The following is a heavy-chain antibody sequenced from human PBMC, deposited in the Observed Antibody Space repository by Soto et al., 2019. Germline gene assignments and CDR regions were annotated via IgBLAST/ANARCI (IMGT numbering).Heavy chain of an antibody. CDR1: GFTLSDYY. D-gene: IGHD2-2*01. Sequence: EVQLVESGGGLVQPGGSLRLSCAASGFTLSDYYMHWARQAPGEGLVWVSRISNDGSNTDYADSVKGRFTISRVNAKNTMHLQMNSLRAEDTAVYYCARVPDCSSSGCYSYFDIWGQGTLVTVSS. J-gene: IGHJ4*02. CDR2: ISNDGSNT. V-gene: IGHV3-74*01. CDR3: ARVPDCSSSGCYSYFDI.